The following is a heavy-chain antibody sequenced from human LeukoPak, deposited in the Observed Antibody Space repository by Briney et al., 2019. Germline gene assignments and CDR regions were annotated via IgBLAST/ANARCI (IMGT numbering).Heavy chain of an antibody. Sequence: PGGSLRLSCAVSGFTFSSYRMSWVRQAPGKGLEWVSSISTSSSSKYYADSVKGRFTVSRDNAKNSLYLQMNSLRAEDTAVYYCARDPLGTRPGFDYWGQGTLATVSS. CDR3: ARDPLGTRPGFDY. D-gene: IGHD1-1*01. CDR2: ISTSSSSK. CDR1: GFTFSSYR. V-gene: IGHV3-21*01. J-gene: IGHJ4*02.